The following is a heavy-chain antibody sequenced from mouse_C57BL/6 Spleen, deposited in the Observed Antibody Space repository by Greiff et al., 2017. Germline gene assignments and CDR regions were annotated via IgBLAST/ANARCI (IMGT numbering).Heavy chain of an antibody. V-gene: IGHV1-53*01. D-gene: IGHD1-1*01. CDR3: ARADYGSSSTGYYYAMGY. J-gene: IGHJ4*01. CDR2: INPSNGGT. Sequence: QVQLQQPGTELVKPGASVKLSCKASGYTFTSYWMHWVKQRPGQGLEWIGNINPSNGGTNYNEKFKSKATLTVDKSSSTAYMQRSSLTSEDSAVYYCARADYGSSSTGYYYAMGYWGQGTSVTVSS. CDR1: GYTFTSYW.